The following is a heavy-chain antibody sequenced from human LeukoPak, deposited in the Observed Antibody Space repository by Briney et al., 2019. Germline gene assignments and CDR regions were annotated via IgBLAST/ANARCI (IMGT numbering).Heavy chain of an antibody. CDR3: ARLSVTGDSDY. Sequence: SETLSLTCAVYGGSFSGYYWSWIRQPPGRGLEWIGEINHSGSTNYNPSLKSRVTISVDTSKNQFSLKLSSVTAADTAVYYCARLSVTGDSDYWGQGTLVTVSS. J-gene: IGHJ4*02. V-gene: IGHV4-34*01. CDR2: INHSGST. CDR1: GGSFSGYY. D-gene: IGHD7-27*01.